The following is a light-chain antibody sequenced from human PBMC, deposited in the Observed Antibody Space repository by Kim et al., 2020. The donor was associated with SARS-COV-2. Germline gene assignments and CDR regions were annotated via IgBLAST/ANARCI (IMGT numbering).Light chain of an antibody. CDR2: YDN. V-gene: IGLV3-1*01. Sequence: SYELTQPPSVSVSPGQTASITCSGDKSGDKHACWYQKKPGQSPVLVIYYDNKRPSGIRERFSDSTSCNTATLTISGTQAMDEADYYCQAWDSGTVVFGGG. CDR1: KSGDKH. CDR3: QAWDSGTVV. J-gene: IGLJ2*01.